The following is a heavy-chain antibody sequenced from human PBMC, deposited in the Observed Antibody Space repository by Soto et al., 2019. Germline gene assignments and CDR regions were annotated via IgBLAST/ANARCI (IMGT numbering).Heavy chain of an antibody. CDR3: ARILGSKLELLYYYYGMDV. CDR1: GYTFTSYD. J-gene: IGHJ6*02. D-gene: IGHD1-7*01. CDR2: MNPNSGNT. Sequence: QVQLVQSGAEVKKPGASVKVSCKASGYTFTSYDINWVRQATGQGLEWMGWMNPNSGNTGYAQKFQGRVTMTRNTSISTAYMELSSLRSEDTAVYYCARILGSKLELLYYYYGMDVWGQGTTVTVSS. V-gene: IGHV1-8*01.